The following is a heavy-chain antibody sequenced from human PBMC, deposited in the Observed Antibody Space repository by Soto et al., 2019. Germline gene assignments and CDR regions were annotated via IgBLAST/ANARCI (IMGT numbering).Heavy chain of an antibody. V-gene: IGHV4-34*01. J-gene: IGHJ6*02. D-gene: IGHD4-17*01. Sequence: PSETLSLTCAVHGGSFSGYYWDWIRQPPGKGLEWIGEVNHGGTSNYNPSLKSRAIISVDTSKNQFSLKLTSVTAEDTALCFCASSFFLRSGDFFHGLDFCGQGTTVLGSS. CDR3: ASSFFLRSGDFFHGLDF. CDR2: VNHGGTS. CDR1: GGSFSGYY.